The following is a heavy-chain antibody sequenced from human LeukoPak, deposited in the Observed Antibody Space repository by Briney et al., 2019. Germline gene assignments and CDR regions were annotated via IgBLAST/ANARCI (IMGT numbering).Heavy chain of an antibody. D-gene: IGHD3-9*01. CDR1: GYTFTSYG. Sequence: EASVKVSCKASGYTFTSYGISWVQQAPGQGLEWMGWISAYNGNTHYAQNLQGRVTMTTDTSTSTAYMELRGLRSDDTAVYYCARDLDILTAYYSGYWGQGTLVTVSS. CDR3: ARDLDILTAYYSGY. CDR2: ISAYNGNT. V-gene: IGHV1-18*04. J-gene: IGHJ4*02.